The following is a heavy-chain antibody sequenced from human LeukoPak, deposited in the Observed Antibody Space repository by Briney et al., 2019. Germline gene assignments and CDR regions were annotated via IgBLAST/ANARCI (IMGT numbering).Heavy chain of an antibody. CDR3: ARDKYGAYFDS. CDR2: IKPDGSEK. CDR1: GFIFSSYS. V-gene: IGHV3-7*04. J-gene: IGHJ4*02. D-gene: IGHD4-17*01. Sequence: GGSLRLSCAASGFIFSSYSMNWVRQAPGKGLEWVANIKPDGSEKYYVDSVKGRFTISRDNAKNSLYLQMNSLRVEDTAVYYCARDKYGAYFDSWGQGTLVTVSS.